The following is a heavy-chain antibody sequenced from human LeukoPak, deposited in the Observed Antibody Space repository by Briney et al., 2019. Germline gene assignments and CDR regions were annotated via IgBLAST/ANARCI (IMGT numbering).Heavy chain of an antibody. Sequence: GGSLRLSCSASGFTFSTYAMSWVRQAPARGLEWVSTISTGGGSTYYADSVKGRFTVSRDNSKNTLSLQMSSLRAEDTAVYYCARCDVIVEWGYFDYWGQGTLVTVSS. J-gene: IGHJ4*02. CDR3: ARCDVIVEWGYFDY. V-gene: IGHV3-23*01. D-gene: IGHD3-22*01. CDR2: ISTGGGST. CDR1: GFTFSTYA.